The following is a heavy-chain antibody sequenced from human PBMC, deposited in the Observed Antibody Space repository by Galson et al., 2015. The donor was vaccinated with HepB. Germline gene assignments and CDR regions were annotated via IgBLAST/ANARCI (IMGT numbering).Heavy chain of an antibody. Sequence: SLRLSCAASGFSFSSYGMSWVRQAPGKGLEWVSVISGSGGSTYYADSVKGRFTISRDNSKNTLYLQMNSLRAEDTAVYYCAKVNDFWSGYYFDYWGQGTLVTVSS. V-gene: IGHV3-23*01. CDR2: ISGSGGST. D-gene: IGHD3-3*01. J-gene: IGHJ4*02. CDR1: GFSFSSYG. CDR3: AKVNDFWSGYYFDY.